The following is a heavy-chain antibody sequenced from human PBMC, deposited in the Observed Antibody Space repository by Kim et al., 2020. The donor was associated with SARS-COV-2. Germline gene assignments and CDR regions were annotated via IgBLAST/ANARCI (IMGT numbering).Heavy chain of an antibody. D-gene: IGHD1-26*01. Sequence: SETLSLTCTVSGDSINTPNYYWAWIRQPPGKGLEWIGNVFYSGSTFYNPSLQSRVTLAVDPSSGQFFLEVMSVTAADTAMYFCARAGTTRSFDVWGHGTVVTVSS. CDR1: GDSINTPNYY. V-gene: IGHV4-39*07. J-gene: IGHJ3*01. CDR3: ARAGTTRSFDV. CDR2: VFYSGST.